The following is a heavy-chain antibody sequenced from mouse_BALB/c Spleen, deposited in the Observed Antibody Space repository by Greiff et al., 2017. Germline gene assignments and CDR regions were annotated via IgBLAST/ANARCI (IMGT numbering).Heavy chain of an antibody. J-gene: IGHJ3*01. CDR3: ARESRYGSRPWFAY. D-gene: IGHD1-1*01. CDR1: GYSITSDYA. V-gene: IGHV3-2*02. Sequence: EVKLMESGPGLVKPSQSLSLTCTVTGYSITSDYAWNWIRQFPGNKLEWMGYISYSGSTSYNPSLKSRISITRDTSKNQFFLQLNSVTTEDTATYYCARESRYGSRPWFAYWGQGTLVTVSA. CDR2: ISYSGST.